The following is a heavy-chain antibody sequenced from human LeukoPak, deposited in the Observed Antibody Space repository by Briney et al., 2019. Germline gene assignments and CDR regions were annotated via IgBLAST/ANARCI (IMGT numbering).Heavy chain of an antibody. CDR1: GFTFNNYA. V-gene: IGHV3-30-3*01. D-gene: IGHD3-10*01. J-gene: IGHJ3*02. Sequence: PGQSLRLSCAAGGFTFNNYAMQWVRQAPGKALEWVAVISYDGSNKDYADSVKGRFTISRDNYKNTLDLQMNSLRAEDTAVYYCAKDRGVWAFDIWGQGTMVTVSS. CDR2: ISYDGSNK. CDR3: AKDRGVWAFDI.